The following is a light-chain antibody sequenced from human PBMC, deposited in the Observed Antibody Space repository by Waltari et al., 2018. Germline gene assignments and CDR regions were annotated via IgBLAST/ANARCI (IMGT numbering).Light chain of an antibody. CDR3: HQSYSNPT. CDR2: ASF. J-gene: IGKJ3*01. V-gene: IGKV1-39*01. CDR1: QNIGSS. Sequence: DIQMTQSPSSLSASVGDRVTITCRASQNIGSSLNWYQQKTGKAPNLLIHASFRLESGVPSRFNGRGKETGKDFTSTISSLTPEDFSIYHLHQSYSNPTFGPGTKVDIK.